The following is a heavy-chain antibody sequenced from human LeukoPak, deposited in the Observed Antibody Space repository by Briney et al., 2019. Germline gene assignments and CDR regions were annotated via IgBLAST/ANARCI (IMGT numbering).Heavy chain of an antibody. CDR3: TTDIWSYKGMDI. CDR1: GFSFSNAW. CDR2: IKSKTDGGTT. D-gene: IGHD3-10*01. Sequence: GGCLRLSCAASGFSFSNAWVYWVREAPGKGLEWGGRIKSKTDGGTTDYAASVKCSVTISRDYSKNTLYLQMNSLKTEDTAIYYCTTDIWSYKGMDIWGKGTTVTVSS. V-gene: IGHV3-15*01. J-gene: IGHJ6*04.